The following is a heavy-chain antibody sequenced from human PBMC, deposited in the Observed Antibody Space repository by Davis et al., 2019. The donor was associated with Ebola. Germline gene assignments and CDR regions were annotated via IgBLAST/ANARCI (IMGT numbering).Heavy chain of an antibody. CDR3: AREEIVVVVAATGRYYYYGMDV. V-gene: IGHV1-2*04. CDR2: INPNSGGT. D-gene: IGHD2-15*01. J-gene: IGHJ6*02. Sequence: AASVKVSCKASGYTFTGYYMHWVRQAPGQGLEWMGWINPNSGGTNYAQKFQGWVTMTRDTSISTAYMELSRLRSDDTAVYYCAREEIVVVVAATGRYYYYGMDVWGQGTTVTVSS. CDR1: GYTFTGYY.